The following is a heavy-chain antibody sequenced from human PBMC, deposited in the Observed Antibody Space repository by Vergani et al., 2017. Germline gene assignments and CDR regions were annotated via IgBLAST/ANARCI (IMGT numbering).Heavy chain of an antibody. CDR2: INHVGST. V-gene: IGHV4-34*01. J-gene: IGHJ4*02. D-gene: IGHD2-21*01. CDR1: NESFNDYY. Sequence: QVQLQEWGAGLLKPSETLSLTCSVYNESFNDYYWMWIRQSPGKGLEWIGEINHVGSTDYTPSLRSRLTMSIETSKKQFSLTLRSVTAADTSVYYCAGSFHRQAICGVTHWGQGALVIVSS. CDR3: AGSFHRQAICGVTH.